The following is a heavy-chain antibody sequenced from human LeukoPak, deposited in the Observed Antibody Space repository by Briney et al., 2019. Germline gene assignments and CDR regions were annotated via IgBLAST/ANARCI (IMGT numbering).Heavy chain of an antibody. D-gene: IGHD3-22*01. CDR3: ARGGYLTYLIDY. Sequence: GGSLRLSCATSGFSFNDAWLSWVRQAPGRGLLWVTFIRNDGNNKYYADSVKGRFTISRDNAKNTVYLQMNSLRVEDTAVYYCARGGYLTYLIDYWGQGTLVTVSS. V-gene: IGHV3-30*02. CDR2: IRNDGNNK. J-gene: IGHJ4*02. CDR1: GFSFNDAW.